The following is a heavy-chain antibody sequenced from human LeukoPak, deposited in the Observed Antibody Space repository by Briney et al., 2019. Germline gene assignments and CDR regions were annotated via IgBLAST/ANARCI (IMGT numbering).Heavy chain of an antibody. D-gene: IGHD3-22*01. J-gene: IGHJ4*02. CDR2: IYSSGST. CDR1: GFTVSSNY. Sequence: PGGSLRLSCAASGFTVSSNYMSWVRQAPGKGLEWVSVIYSSGSTYYADSVKGRFTISRDNSKNTLYLQMNSLRAEDTAVYYCAREAVDSSGYYPFDYWGQGTLVTVSS. V-gene: IGHV3-53*01. CDR3: AREAVDSSGYYPFDY.